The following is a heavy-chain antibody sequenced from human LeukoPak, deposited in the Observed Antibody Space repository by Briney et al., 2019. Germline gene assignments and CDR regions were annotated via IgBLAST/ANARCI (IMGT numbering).Heavy chain of an antibody. CDR2: ITPIFDTT. D-gene: IGHD6-19*01. J-gene: IGHJ4*02. V-gene: IGHV1-69*06. CDR1: GGTFSSYA. Sequence: ASVKVSCKASGGTFSSYAINWVRQAPGQGLEWMGGITPIFDTTNDAQKFQGRVTITADKSTSTAYMELNSLRSEDTAVYYCARSGWSRGEFDYWGQGTLVTASP. CDR3: ARSGWSRGEFDY.